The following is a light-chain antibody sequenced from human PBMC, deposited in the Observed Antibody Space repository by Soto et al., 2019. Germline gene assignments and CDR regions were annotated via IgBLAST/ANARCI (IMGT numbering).Light chain of an antibody. CDR1: QSVATF. CDR2: DAS. Sequence: EIVLTQSPPTLALSPGERATLSCRASQSVATFLAWYQQRPGQAPRLLIYDASHRATGIPARFSGSGSGTDFTLTISSLEPEDFTVYFCQHRTDWPPICTFGQGTKVEIK. V-gene: IGKV3-11*01. J-gene: IGKJ2*02. CDR3: QHRTDWPPICT.